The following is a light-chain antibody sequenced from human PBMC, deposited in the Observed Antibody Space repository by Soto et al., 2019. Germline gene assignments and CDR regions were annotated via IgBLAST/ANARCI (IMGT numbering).Light chain of an antibody. CDR1: SSNIGSNY. CDR2: RYN. J-gene: IGLJ2*01. V-gene: IGLV1-47*01. CDR3: SAWDDSLSGVV. Sequence: QSVLTQPPSASGTPGQRVTVSCSGSSSNIGSNYVYWYQQFPGTAPKLLIYRYNQRPSGVPDRFSGSKSDTSASLAISGLRSEDEASYYCSAWDDSLSGVVFGGGTKVTVL.